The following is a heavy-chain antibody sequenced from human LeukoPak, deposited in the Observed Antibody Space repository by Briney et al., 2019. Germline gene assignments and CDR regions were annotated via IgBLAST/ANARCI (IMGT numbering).Heavy chain of an antibody. CDR1: GFTLTSHT. V-gene: IGHV3-30*09. CDR3: ARGVVQQGYIYSYSEDGLDY. Sequence: GGSLRLSCAASGFTLTSHTMHWVRQAPGKGVEWVALISFDGTIMYYQDSMRGRFVISRDNSDNTMYLQMNSLRTDDTAIYYCARGVVQQGYIYSYSEDGLDYWGPGTLVTVSS. D-gene: IGHD3-16*01. CDR2: ISFDGTIM. J-gene: IGHJ4*02.